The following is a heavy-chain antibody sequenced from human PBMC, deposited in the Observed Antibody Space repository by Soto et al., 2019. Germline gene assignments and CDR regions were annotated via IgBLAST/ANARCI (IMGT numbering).Heavy chain of an antibody. CDR3: AREGGIVGATAADY. CDR2: IYYSGST. D-gene: IGHD1-26*01. Sequence: QVQLQESGPGLVKPSQTLSLTCTVSGGSISSGGYYWSWIRQHPGKGLEWIGYIYYSGSTYYNPSLKSRVTISEYTSKNQFSLKLSSVTAADTAVYYCAREGGIVGATAADYWGQGTLVTVSS. CDR1: GGSISSGGYY. J-gene: IGHJ4*02. V-gene: IGHV4-31*03.